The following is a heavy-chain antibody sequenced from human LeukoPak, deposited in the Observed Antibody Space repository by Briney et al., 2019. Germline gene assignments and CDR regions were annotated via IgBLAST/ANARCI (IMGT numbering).Heavy chain of an antibody. CDR3: ARHFPYDTNGFQDAFDI. D-gene: IGHD3-22*01. J-gene: IGHJ3*02. CDR1: GGSLSSYY. Sequence: SETLSLTCTVSGGSLSSYYWSWVRQPPGKGLEWSGYIYYSGRTNYNPSLKSRVSISVDTSKNQFSLNLSSVTAADTAVYYCARHFPYDTNGFQDAFDIWGQGTMVTVSS. V-gene: IGHV4-59*08. CDR2: IYYSGRT.